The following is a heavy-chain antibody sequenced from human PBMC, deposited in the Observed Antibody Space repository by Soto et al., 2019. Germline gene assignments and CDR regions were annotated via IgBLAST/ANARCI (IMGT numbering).Heavy chain of an antibody. CDR1: GGSVSSGSYY. J-gene: IGHJ3*02. CDR3: ARYYDSSGYSTSDAFDI. V-gene: IGHV4-61*01. Sequence: SATLSLTCTVSGGSVSSGSYYWSWIRQPPGKGLAWIGYIYYRWSTNYNPSLKSRVTISVDTSKNQFSLKLSSVTAADTAVYYCARYYDSSGYSTSDAFDIWGQGTMVTVSS. CDR2: IYYRWST. D-gene: IGHD3-22*01.